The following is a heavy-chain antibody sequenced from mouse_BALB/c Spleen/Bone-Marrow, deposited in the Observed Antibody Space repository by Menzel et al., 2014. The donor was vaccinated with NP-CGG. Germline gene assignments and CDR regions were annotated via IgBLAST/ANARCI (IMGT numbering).Heavy chain of an antibody. CDR3: ARDRGFIKAMGY. CDR1: GFSLTDYG. CDR2: AWAGGNT. D-gene: IGHD1-1*01. J-gene: IGHJ4*01. Sequence: VHLEESGPGLEAPSQSLSITCTVSGFSLTDYGVHWIRQPPGKGLEWLGVAWAGGNTNYNSALMSRLRISKDSSESQVFLKMNSLQTDDTAIYYCARDRGFIKAMGYWGQGASVTVSS. V-gene: IGHV2-9*02.